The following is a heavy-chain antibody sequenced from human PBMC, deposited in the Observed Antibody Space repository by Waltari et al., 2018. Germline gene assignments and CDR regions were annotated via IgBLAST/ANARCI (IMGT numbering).Heavy chain of an antibody. J-gene: IGHJ6*02. V-gene: IGHV1-24*01. CDR2: FDPEDGEA. CDR3: ATGYNYGSGGMDV. Sequence: QVQLIQSGAEVKKPGASVKVSCKVSGYTLTELSMHWVRQAPGKGLEGMGGFDPEDGEAINAQKFQSRVTMTEDTSTDTAYMEVSSLRSEDTAVYYCATGYNYGSGGMDVWGQGTTVTVSS. D-gene: IGHD5-18*01. CDR1: GYTLTELS.